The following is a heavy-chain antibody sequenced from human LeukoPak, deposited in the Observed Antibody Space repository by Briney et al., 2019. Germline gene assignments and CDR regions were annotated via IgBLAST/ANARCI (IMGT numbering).Heavy chain of an antibody. J-gene: IGHJ4*02. CDR2: IIPIFGTA. CDR1: GGTFSSYA. D-gene: IGHD1/OR15-1a*01. Sequence: GASVKVSCKASGGTFSSYAISWVRQAPGQGLEWMGGIIPIFGTANYAQKFQGRVTITTDESTSTAYMELSSLRSEDTAVYYCATASQEGGQQGDYWGQGTLVTVSS. V-gene: IGHV1-69*05. CDR3: ATASQEGGQQGDY.